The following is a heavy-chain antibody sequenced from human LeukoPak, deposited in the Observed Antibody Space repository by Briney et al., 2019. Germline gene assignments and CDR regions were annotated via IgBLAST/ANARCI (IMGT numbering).Heavy chain of an antibody. Sequence: SETLSLTCAVYGGSFSGYYWSWIRQPPGKGLEWIGEINHSGSTNYNPSLKSRVTISVDMSKNQFSLKLSSVTAADTAVYYCARAVGSGGQYYYDSSGFSPHHFDYWGQGTLVTVSS. CDR2: INHSGST. D-gene: IGHD3-22*01. V-gene: IGHV4-34*01. CDR1: GGSFSGYY. J-gene: IGHJ4*02. CDR3: ARAVGSGGQYYYDSSGFSPHHFDY.